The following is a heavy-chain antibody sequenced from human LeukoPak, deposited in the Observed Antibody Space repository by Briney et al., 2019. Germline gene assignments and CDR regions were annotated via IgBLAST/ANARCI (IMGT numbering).Heavy chain of an antibody. J-gene: IGHJ4*02. D-gene: IGHD2-2*01. CDR1: GGTFSSYA. Sequence: ASVKVSCKASGGTFSSYAISWVRQAPGQGLEWMGWISGSNGNTNYAQKFRGRVTMTTDSSTSTAYMELRSLRSDDTAVYYCARDYQQDLFLYYFDYWGQGTLVTVSS. CDR3: ARDYQQDLFLYYFDY. V-gene: IGHV1-18*01. CDR2: ISGSNGNT.